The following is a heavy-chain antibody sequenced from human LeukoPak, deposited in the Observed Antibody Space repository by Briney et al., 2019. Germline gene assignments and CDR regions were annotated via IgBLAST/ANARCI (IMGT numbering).Heavy chain of an antibody. J-gene: IGHJ4*02. CDR2: ISGSGGST. V-gene: IGHV3-23*01. CDR1: GFTFSSYA. CDR3: AKEVLWFGELFGYFDY. D-gene: IGHD3-10*01. Sequence: GGSLRLPCAASGFTFSSYAMSWVRQAPGKGLEWVSAISGSGGSTYYADSVKGRFTISRDNSKNTLYLQMNSLRAEDTAVYYCAKEVLWFGELFGYFDYWGQGTLVTVSS.